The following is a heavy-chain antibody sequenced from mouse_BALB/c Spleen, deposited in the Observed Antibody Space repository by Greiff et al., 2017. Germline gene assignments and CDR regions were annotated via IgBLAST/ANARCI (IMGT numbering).Heavy chain of an antibody. J-gene: IGHJ2*01. CDR3: TRVYGSSYGFDY. V-gene: IGHV1-15*01. D-gene: IGHD1-1*01. Sequence: VQLQQSGAELVRPGASVTLSCKASGYTFTDYEMHWVKQTPVHGLEWIGAIDPETGGTAYNQKFKGKATLTADKSSSTAYMELRSLTSEDSAVYYCTRVYGSSYGFDYWGQGTTLTVSS. CDR2: IDPETGGT. CDR1: GYTFTDYE.